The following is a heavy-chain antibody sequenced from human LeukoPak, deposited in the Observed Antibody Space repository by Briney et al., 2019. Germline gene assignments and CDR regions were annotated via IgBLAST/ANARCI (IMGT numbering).Heavy chain of an antibody. V-gene: IGHV3-11*01. D-gene: IGHD2-21*01. CDR1: GFTFSDWY. J-gene: IGHJ3*02. CDR2: IGTSSTNT. Sequence: GGSLRLSCAASGFTFSDWYMNWVRQAPGKGLGRISCIGTSSTNTHYADSVKGRFTISRDNTKNSVHLQLKNVRAEDTAVYYCARPCGGDCSFLDIWGQGTMVTVSS. CDR3: ARPCGGDCSFLDI.